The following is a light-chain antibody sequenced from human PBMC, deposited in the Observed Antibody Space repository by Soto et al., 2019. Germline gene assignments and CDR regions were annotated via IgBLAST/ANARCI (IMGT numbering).Light chain of an antibody. CDR2: GAS. CDR3: QQYGSSPPYT. Sequence: EIVLTQSPGTLSLSPGERATLSCRASQSVSSSYLAWYQQKPGQAPRLLIYGASSRATGIPDRFSGSGSGTDVTLTINSLEPEDFAVYYCQQYGSSPPYTFGQGTKLEIK. V-gene: IGKV3-20*01. J-gene: IGKJ2*01. CDR1: QSVSSSY.